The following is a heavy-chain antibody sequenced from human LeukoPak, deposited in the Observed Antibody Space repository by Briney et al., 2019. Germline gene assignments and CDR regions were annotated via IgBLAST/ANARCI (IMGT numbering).Heavy chain of an antibody. CDR3: AKEVYAWYYGSGIHPFDP. V-gene: IGHV3-7*03. Sequence: GGSLRLSCAASGFTFSSYWMTWVRQAPGKGLEWVANIKQDGSEAYYVDSVKGRFTISRDNAKNSLYLQMNSLRAEDTALYYCAKEVYAWYYGSGIHPFDPWGQGTLVTVSS. CDR1: GFTFSSYW. CDR2: IKQDGSEA. J-gene: IGHJ5*02. D-gene: IGHD3-10*01.